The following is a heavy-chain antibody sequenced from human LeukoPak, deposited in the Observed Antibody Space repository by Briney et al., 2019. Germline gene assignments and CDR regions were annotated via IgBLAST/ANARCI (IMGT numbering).Heavy chain of an antibody. V-gene: IGHV3-13*01. D-gene: IGHD5/OR15-5a*01. J-gene: IGHJ4*02. CDR2: IGISDDT. Sequence: GGSLRLSCAASGFTLRSYDMHWVRQVTGKGLEWVSAIGISDDTYYQGSVKGRFTISRENAKNSLYLQMNSLTAGDTAVYYCARGGIQVSGVDEIDYWGQGTLVTVSS. CDR1: GFTLRSYD. CDR3: ARGGIQVSGVDEIDY.